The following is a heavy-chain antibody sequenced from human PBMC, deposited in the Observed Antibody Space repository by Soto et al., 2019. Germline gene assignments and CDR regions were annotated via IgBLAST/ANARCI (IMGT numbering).Heavy chain of an antibody. D-gene: IGHD6-13*01. CDR3: AKAQSGAASTPSDG. V-gene: IGHV3-23*01. Sequence: GGSLRLSCAASGFTFSSYAMSWVRQAPGKGLEWVSTISGNDGSTYYADSVKGRFTISRDISKNTLYLQVSSLRAEDTAVYFCAKAQSGAASTPSDGWGQGTLVTVSS. J-gene: IGHJ4*02. CDR1: GFTFSSYA. CDR2: ISGNDGST.